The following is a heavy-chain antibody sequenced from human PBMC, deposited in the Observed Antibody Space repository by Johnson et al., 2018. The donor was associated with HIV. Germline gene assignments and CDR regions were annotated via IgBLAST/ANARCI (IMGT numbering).Heavy chain of an antibody. CDR3: ARRGGSGWSAFDI. CDR2: SGSGGST. V-gene: IGHV3-53*01. D-gene: IGHD6-19*01. Sequence: VQLVESGGGFIQPGGSLRLSCAASGFTVSSNYMSWVRQAPGKGLEWVSAISGSGGSTYYADSVKGRFTISRDNSKNTLFLQMNSLRAEDTALYYCARRGGSGWSAFDIWGQGTIVTVSS. CDR1: GFTVSSNY. J-gene: IGHJ3*02.